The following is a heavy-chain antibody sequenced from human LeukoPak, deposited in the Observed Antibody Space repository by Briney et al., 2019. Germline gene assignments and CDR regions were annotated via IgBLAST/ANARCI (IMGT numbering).Heavy chain of an antibody. CDR1: GGTLSSYA. Sequence: SVKVSCKASGGTLSSYAISWVRQAPGQGLEWMGGIIPIFGTANYAQKFQGRVTITADESTSTAYMELSSLRSEDTAVYYCARYCSGGSCSDWGQGTLVTVSS. CDR3: ARYCSGGSCSD. J-gene: IGHJ4*02. D-gene: IGHD2-15*01. CDR2: IIPIFGTA. V-gene: IGHV1-69*01.